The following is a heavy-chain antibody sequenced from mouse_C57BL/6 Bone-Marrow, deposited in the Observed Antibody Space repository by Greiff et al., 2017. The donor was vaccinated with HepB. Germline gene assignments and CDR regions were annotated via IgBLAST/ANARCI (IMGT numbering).Heavy chain of an antibody. J-gene: IGHJ1*03. V-gene: IGHV3-6*01. CDR1: GYSITSGYY. D-gene: IGHD1-1*01. CDR2: ISYDGSN. CDR3: ARSYGSSWYFDV. Sequence: EVQLQQSGPGLVKPSQSLSLTCSVTGYSITSGYYWNWIRQFPGNKLEWMGYISYDGSNNSNPSLKNRISITRDTSKNQFFLKLNSVTTEDTATYYCARSYGSSWYFDVWGTGTTVTVSS.